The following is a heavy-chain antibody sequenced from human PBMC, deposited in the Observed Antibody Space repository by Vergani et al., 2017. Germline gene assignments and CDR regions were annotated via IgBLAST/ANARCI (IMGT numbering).Heavy chain of an antibody. D-gene: IGHD7-27*01. CDR2: IKQDGSEK. CDR3: ARNWALFDY. V-gene: IGHV3-7*01. CDR1: GFTLSSYW. J-gene: IGHJ4*02. Sequence: EVQLVESGGGLVQPGGSLRLSCAASGFTLSSYWMSWVRQAPGKGLEWVANIKQDGSEKYYVDSVKGRFTISRDNAKNSLYLQMNSLRAEDTAVYYCARNWALFDYWGQGTLVTVSS.